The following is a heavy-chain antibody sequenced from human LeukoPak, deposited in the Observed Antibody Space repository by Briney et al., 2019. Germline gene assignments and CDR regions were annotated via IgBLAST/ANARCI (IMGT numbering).Heavy chain of an antibody. V-gene: IGHV1-46*01. J-gene: IGHJ4*02. CDR2: INPSGGST. CDR1: GGTFSSYA. CDR3: ARMDYSNY. D-gene: IGHD4-11*01. Sequence: GSSVKVSCKASGGTFSSYAISWVRQAPGQGLEWMGIINPSGGSTSYAQKFQGRVTMTRDTSTSTVYMELSSLRSEDTAVYYCARMDYSNYWGQGTLVTVSS.